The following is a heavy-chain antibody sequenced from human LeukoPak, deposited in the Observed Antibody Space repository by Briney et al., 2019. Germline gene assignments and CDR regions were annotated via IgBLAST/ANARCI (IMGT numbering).Heavy chain of an antibody. CDR2: IGKSGDGA. CDR3: ARRGGTSGWGAFDI. V-gene: IGHV3-23*01. CDR1: GFTFSSHA. D-gene: IGHD2-2*01. J-gene: IGHJ3*02. Sequence: GGSLRLSCAASGFTFSSHAMNWVRQPPGKGLDWVSSIGKSGDGAFYADSVKGRFTISRDNSKNTLYLQMNSLRREDTAVYYCARRGGTSGWGAFDIWGQGTMVTVSS.